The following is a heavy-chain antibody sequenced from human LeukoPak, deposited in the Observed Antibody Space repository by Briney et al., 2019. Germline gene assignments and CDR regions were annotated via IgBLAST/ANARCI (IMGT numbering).Heavy chain of an antibody. J-gene: IGHJ4*02. V-gene: IGHV1-24*01. Sequence: ASVKVSCKVSGYTLTELSMHWVRQAPGKGLEWMGGFDPEDGETIYAQKFQGRVAMTEDTSTDTAYMELSSLRSEDTAVYYCATWWARYCSSTSCQPFDYWGRGTLVTVSS. CDR3: ATWWARYCSSTSCQPFDY. CDR1: GYTLTELS. CDR2: FDPEDGET. D-gene: IGHD2-2*01.